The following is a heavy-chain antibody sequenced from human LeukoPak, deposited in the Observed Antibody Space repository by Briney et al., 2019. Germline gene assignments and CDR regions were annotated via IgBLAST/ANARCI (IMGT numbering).Heavy chain of an antibody. D-gene: IGHD6-13*01. CDR1: GFTFSSYG. J-gene: IGHJ6*02. Sequence: KSGGSLRLSCAASGFTFSSYGMHWVRQAPGKELEWVAVIWSDGSSKHYADSVKGRFTISRDNSKNTLYLQMNSLRAEDTALYYCARGQPPSYYDMDVRGQGTTVTVSS. V-gene: IGHV3-33*01. CDR2: IWSDGSSK. CDR3: ARGQPPSYYDMDV.